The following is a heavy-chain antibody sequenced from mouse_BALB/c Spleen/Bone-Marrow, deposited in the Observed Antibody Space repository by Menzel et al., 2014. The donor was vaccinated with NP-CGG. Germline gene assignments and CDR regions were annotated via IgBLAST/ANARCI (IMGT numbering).Heavy chain of an antibody. J-gene: IGHJ1*01. CDR1: GFAFTDYY. V-gene: IGHV7-3*02. Sequence: EVKLMESGGGLVQPGGSLILSCATSGFAFTDYYMTWVRQPSGKALEWLSFIRNEANGYTTEYSASVKGRFTISRDNSQSILYLQMNTLRAEVSATYSCGRDNGCSPSCWFFNVWGAGTTVTVSS. CDR3: GRDNGCSPSCWFFNV. CDR2: IRNEANGYTT. D-gene: IGHD1-1*01.